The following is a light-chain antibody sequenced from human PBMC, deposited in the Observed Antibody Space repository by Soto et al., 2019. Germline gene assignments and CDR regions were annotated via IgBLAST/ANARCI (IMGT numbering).Light chain of an antibody. J-gene: IGLJ2*01. Sequence: QSVLTQPPSVSAAPGQKVTISCSGSSSNIGNNYVSWYRKFPGTAPEVRLYDNNKRPSGIPDRISGSKSGTSPTLCITGLQTGDEADYYCETWDSSLSVVVFGGGTKLTGL. V-gene: IGLV1-51*01. CDR3: ETWDSSLSVVV. CDR1: SSNIGNNY. CDR2: DNN.